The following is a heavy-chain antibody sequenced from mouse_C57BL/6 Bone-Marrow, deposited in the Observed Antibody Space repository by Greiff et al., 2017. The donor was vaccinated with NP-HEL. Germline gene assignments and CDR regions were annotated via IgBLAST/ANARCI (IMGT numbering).Heavy chain of an antibody. CDR3: ARGGDYDDPDYFDY. Sequence: QVQLQHPGAELVMPGASVKLSCKASGYTFTSYWMHWVKQRPGQGLEWIGEIDPSDSYTNYNQKFKGKSTLTVDKSSSTAYMQLSSLTSEDSAVYYCARGGDYDDPDYFDYWGQGTTLTVSS. D-gene: IGHD2-4*01. CDR2: IDPSDSYT. CDR1: GYTFTSYW. V-gene: IGHV1-69*01. J-gene: IGHJ2*01.